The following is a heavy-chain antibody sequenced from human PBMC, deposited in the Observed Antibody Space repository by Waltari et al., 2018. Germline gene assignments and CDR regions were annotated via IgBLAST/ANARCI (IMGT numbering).Heavy chain of an antibody. CDR1: GFTFSSYA. V-gene: IGHV3-23*01. D-gene: IGHD3-3*01. CDR2: ISGSGGST. CDR3: AKDGTTTRIMIFGVVILHY. J-gene: IGHJ4*02. Sequence: EVQLLESGGGLVQPGGSLRLSCAASGFTFSSYAMSWVRQAPGKGLEWVSAISGSGGSTSYADSVKGRFTISRDNSKNTLYLQMNSLRAEDTAVYYCAKDGTTTRIMIFGVVILHYWGQGTLVTVSS.